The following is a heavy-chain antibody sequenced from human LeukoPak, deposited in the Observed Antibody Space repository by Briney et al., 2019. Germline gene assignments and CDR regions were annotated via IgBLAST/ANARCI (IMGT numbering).Heavy chain of an antibody. V-gene: IGHV4-39*07. J-gene: IGHJ4*02. CDR3: ARDGDDYGGNSDVPYFDY. Sequence: SETLSLTCTVSGGSISSSSYYWGWIRQPPGKGLEWIGSIYYSGSTYYNPSPKSRVTISVDTSKNQFSLKLSSVTAADTAVYYCARDGDDYGGNSDVPYFDYWGQGTLVTVSS. CDR2: IYYSGST. CDR1: GGSISSSSYY. D-gene: IGHD4-23*01.